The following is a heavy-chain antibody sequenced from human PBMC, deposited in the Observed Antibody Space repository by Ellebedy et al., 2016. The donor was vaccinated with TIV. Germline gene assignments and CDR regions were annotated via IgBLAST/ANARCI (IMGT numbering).Heavy chain of an antibody. D-gene: IGHD3-10*01. Sequence: SETLSLTCTVSGGSITRSSSYWGWIRQPPGKGLEWIGSIYYSGSTGYNPSLKSRVSISADTSKNQFSLRLSSATAADTAVYYCARWFGELLYVRWFDPWGQGTLVTVSS. J-gene: IGHJ5*02. CDR1: GGSITRSSSY. V-gene: IGHV4-39*01. CDR3: ARWFGELLYVRWFDP. CDR2: IYYSGST.